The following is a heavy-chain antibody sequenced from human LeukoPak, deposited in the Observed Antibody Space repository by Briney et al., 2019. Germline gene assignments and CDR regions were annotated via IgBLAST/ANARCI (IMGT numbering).Heavy chain of an antibody. J-gene: IGHJ6*03. D-gene: IGHD6-13*01. Sequence: SETLSLTCAVYGGSFSGYYWSWIRQPPGKGLEWIGEINHSGSTNYNPSLKSRVTISVDTSKNQFSLKLSSVTAADTAVYYCARLAAAHYYYYYMDVWGKGTTVTVSS. V-gene: IGHV4-34*01. CDR3: ARLAAAHYYYYYMDV. CDR2: INHSGST. CDR1: GGSFSGYY.